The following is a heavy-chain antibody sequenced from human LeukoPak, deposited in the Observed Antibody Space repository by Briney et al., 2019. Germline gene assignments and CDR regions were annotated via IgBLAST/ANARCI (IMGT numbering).Heavy chain of an antibody. Sequence: GGSLRLSCAASGFTFSSYAMSWVRQAPGKGLEWVSAISGSGGGTYYADSVKGRFTISRDNSKNTLYLQMNSLRAEDTAVYYCAKASAMIVVVSKHFDYWGQGTLVTVSS. V-gene: IGHV3-23*01. CDR2: ISGSGGGT. D-gene: IGHD3-22*01. CDR3: AKASAMIVVVSKHFDY. J-gene: IGHJ4*02. CDR1: GFTFSSYA.